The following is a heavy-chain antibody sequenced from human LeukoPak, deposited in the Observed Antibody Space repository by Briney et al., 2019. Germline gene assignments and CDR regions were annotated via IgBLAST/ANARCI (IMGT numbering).Heavy chain of an antibody. CDR3: AKDYDSSGYYEPLDY. V-gene: IGHV3-30*02. D-gene: IGHD3-22*01. CDR1: GFTFSSYG. CDR2: IRYDGSNK. Sequence: PGGSLRLSCAASGFTFSSYGMHWVRQAPGKGLEWVAYIRYDGSNKYYADSVKGRFTISRDNSKNTLYLQMNSLRAENTAVYYCAKDYDSSGYYEPLDYWGQGTLVTVSS. J-gene: IGHJ4*02.